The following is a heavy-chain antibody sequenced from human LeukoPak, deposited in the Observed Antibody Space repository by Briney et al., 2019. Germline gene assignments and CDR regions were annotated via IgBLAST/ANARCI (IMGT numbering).Heavy chain of an antibody. CDR1: GVTVSIKD. CDR2: VYSGGST. V-gene: IGHV3-53*01. Sequence: PGGSLRLSCAASGVTVSIKDMSWVRQAPGKGLEWVSTVYSGGSTYYADPVKGRFTISRDNSKNTLFLQMNSLRAEDTAVYYCASDVDYYDTVTGYSQHFGMDVWGQGTTVTVSS. D-gene: IGHD3-9*01. J-gene: IGHJ6*02. CDR3: ASDVDYYDTVTGYSQHFGMDV.